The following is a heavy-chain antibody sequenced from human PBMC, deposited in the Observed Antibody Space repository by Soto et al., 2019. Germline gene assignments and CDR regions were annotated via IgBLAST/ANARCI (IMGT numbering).Heavy chain of an antibody. CDR2: ISAGGDMT. Sequence: EVVLLESGGGLVQPGGSLRLSCEVSGFDFRFYSMSWVRQAPGKGLEWVASISAGGDMTYYSDSVKGRFTISRDNSNNALFLQMNSLRAEDTALYYCARGDRGGSGSPASYYYSGLDVWGQGTTVTVSS. CDR3: ARGDRGGSGSPASYYYSGLDV. V-gene: IGHV3-23*01. D-gene: IGHD3-10*01. CDR1: GFDFRFYS. J-gene: IGHJ6*02.